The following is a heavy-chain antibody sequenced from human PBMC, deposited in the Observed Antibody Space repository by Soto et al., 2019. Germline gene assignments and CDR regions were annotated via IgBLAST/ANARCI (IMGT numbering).Heavy chain of an antibody. J-gene: IGHJ6*03. CDR3: AKARGGLRFPNYYYMDV. D-gene: IGHD3-3*01. CDR1: GFTFSSYA. V-gene: IGHV3-23*01. CDR2: ISGSGGST. Sequence: GGSLRLSCAASGFTFSSYAMSWVRQAPGKGLEWVSAISGSGGSTYYADSVKGRFTISRDNSKNTLYLQMNSLRAEDEAVYYCAKARGGLRFPNYYYMDVWGKGTTVTVSS.